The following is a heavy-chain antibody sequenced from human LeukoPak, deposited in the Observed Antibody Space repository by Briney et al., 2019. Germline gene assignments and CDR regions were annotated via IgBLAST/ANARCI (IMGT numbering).Heavy chain of an antibody. Sequence: ASVKVSCKASGYTFTGYYMHWVRQAPGQGLEWMGWISAYNGNTNYAQKLQGRVTMTTDTSTSTAYMELRSLRSDDTAVYYCARDREYSYGTYYYYYMDVWGKGTTVTVSS. CDR2: ISAYNGNT. CDR1: GYTFTGYY. J-gene: IGHJ6*03. V-gene: IGHV1-18*04. D-gene: IGHD5-18*01. CDR3: ARDREYSYGTYYYYYMDV.